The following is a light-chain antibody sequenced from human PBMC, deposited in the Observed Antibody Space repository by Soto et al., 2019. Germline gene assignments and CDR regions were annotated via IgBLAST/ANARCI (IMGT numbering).Light chain of an antibody. Sequence: QSALTQPASVSGSPGQSITISCTGTSSDVGGYNYVSWFQQHPGKAPKLKIYEVSNRPSGVSNRFSGSKSGYTASLTISELQAEDEADYYCTSFTSSSTWVFGAGTQLTVL. CDR3: TSFTSSSTWV. V-gene: IGLV2-14*03. CDR2: EVS. CDR1: SSDVGGYNY. J-gene: IGLJ7*01.